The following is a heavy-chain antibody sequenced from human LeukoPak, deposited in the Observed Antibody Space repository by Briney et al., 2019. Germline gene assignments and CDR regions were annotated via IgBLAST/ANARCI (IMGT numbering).Heavy chain of an antibody. CDR3: ARRNDQYYFDY. J-gene: IGHJ4*02. V-gene: IGHV4-38-2*02. D-gene: IGHD3-16*01. CDR1: GYSISSGYY. Sequence: NPSETLSLTCTVSGYSISSGYYWGWIRQPPGKGLEWIGSIYYSGSTYYNPSLKSRVTISVDTSKNQFSLKLSSVTAADTAVYYCARRNDQYYFDYWGQGPLVTVSS. CDR2: IYYSGST.